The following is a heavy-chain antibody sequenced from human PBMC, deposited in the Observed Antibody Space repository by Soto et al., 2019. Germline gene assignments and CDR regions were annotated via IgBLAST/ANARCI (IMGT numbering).Heavy chain of an antibody. J-gene: IGHJ4*02. V-gene: IGHV4-61*01. Sequence: QVQLQESGPGLVKPSETLSLTCTVSGGSVSSGHYYWTWIRQPPGKGLEWIGYIHYSGSTNYNPSLQSRVTMSVDTSKNQFSLRLSSVTAADTAVYYCARDKWDGYTYGVFDYWGQGTLVTVSS. CDR2: IHYSGST. CDR1: GGSVSSGHYY. CDR3: ARDKWDGYTYGVFDY. D-gene: IGHD5-18*01.